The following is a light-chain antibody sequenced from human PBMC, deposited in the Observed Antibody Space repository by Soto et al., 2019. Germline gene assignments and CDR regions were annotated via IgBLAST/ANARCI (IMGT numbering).Light chain of an antibody. Sequence: EIVLTQSPATLSLSPGERATLSCRASQSVSSYLAWYQQKPGQAPRLLIYDASNRATGIPARFSGSASGTEFALTISSLQSEDFAIYYCQQYNNWPPLTFGGGTKVEIK. J-gene: IGKJ4*01. CDR2: DAS. CDR1: QSVSSY. V-gene: IGKV3-15*01. CDR3: QQYNNWPPLT.